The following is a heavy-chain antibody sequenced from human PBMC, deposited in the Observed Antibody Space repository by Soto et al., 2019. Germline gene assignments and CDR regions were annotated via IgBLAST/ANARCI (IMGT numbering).Heavy chain of an antibody. CDR3: ARGNIHFDL. CDR2: IWFDGSNR. Sequence: GGSLRLSCAASGIAFNTSGMHWLRQSPGKGLEWLALIWFDGSNRIYADSVKGRFTISRDNSKNTLYLQMDSLRADDTAVYYCARGNIHFDLCGQGILVTVSS. D-gene: IGHD2-15*01. CDR1: GIAFNTSG. J-gene: IGHJ4*02. V-gene: IGHV3-33*01.